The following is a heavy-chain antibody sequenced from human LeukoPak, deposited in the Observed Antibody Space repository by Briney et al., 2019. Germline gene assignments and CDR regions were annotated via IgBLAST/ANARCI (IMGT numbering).Heavy chain of an antibody. CDR3: AKDSFGSGWYYYFDY. CDR1: GFTFSSYA. J-gene: IGHJ4*02. CDR2: ISGSGGST. Sequence: PGGSLRLSCAASGFTFSSYAMSWVRQAPGKGLEWVSGISGSGGSTYYADSVKGRFTISRDNSKNTLYLQMNSLRAEDTAVYYCAKDSFGSGWYYYFDYWGQGTLVTVSS. V-gene: IGHV3-23*01. D-gene: IGHD6-19*01.